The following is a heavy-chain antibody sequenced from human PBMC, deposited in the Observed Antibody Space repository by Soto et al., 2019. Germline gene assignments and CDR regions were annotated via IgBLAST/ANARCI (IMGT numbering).Heavy chain of an antibody. D-gene: IGHD6-13*01. V-gene: IGHV3-23*01. CDR2: LSGNSRNI. CDR1: GFTFSSYA. J-gene: IGHJ4*02. CDR3: AKASTVSWGVFDS. Sequence: EVQLLESGGGLVQPGGSLRLSCAASGFTFSSYAMTWVRQAPGKGLEWVSALSGNSRNIFLADSVKGRFTISRDNSKNPLYLHMNSLRAEDTAMYYCAKASTVSWGVFDSWGQGALITVSS.